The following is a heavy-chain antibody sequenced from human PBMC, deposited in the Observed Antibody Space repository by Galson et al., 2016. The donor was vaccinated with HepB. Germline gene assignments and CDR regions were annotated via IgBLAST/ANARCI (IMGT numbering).Heavy chain of an antibody. CDR1: GGTFISYA. CDR2: IIPIYGTA. J-gene: IGHJ6*04. CDR3: AREDLETPKRYRRAMTYYYRMEV. D-gene: IGHD3-10*01. Sequence: SVKVSCKASGGTFISYAISWVRQAPGQGLEWMGGIIPIYGTATYAQRFQGRVTITADESTSTVYMELSSLRSEDTAVYYCAREDLETPKRYRRAMTYYYRMEVWGKGTTVTVSA. V-gene: IGHV1-69*13.